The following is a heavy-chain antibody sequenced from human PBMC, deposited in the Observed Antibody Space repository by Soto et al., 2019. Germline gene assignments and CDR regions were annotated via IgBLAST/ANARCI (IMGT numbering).Heavy chain of an antibody. CDR1: GGSFSGYY. D-gene: IGHD6-19*01. J-gene: IGHJ4*02. Sequence: PSETLSLTCAVYGGSFSGYYWSWIRRPPGKGLEWIGEINHSGSTNYILSLKSRVTISVDTSKNQFSLKLRSVTAADTAVYYCARAPGWHASSAQFDYWGQGTLVTRLL. V-gene: IGHV4-34*01. CDR3: ARAPGWHASSAQFDY. CDR2: INHSGST.